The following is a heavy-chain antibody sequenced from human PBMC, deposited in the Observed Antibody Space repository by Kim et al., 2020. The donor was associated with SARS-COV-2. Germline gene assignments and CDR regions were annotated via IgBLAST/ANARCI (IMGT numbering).Heavy chain of an antibody. J-gene: IGHJ5*02. V-gene: IGHV3-11*06. D-gene: IGHD1-20*01. CDR1: GFTFSDYY. CDR2: ISSSSSYT. CDR3: ARVTGAAADGFDP. Sequence: GGSLRLSCAASGFTFSDYYMSWIRQAPGKGLEWVSYISSSSSYTNYADSVKGRFTISRDNAKNSLYLQMNSLRAEDTAVYYCARVTGAAADGFDPWGQGTLVTVSS.